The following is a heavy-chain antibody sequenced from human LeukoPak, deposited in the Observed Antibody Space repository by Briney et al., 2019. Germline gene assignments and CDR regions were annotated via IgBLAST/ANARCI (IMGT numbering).Heavy chain of an antibody. V-gene: IGHV3-23*01. D-gene: IGHD3-3*01. Sequence: PGGSLRLSCAASGFTFSSYAMSWVRQAPGKGLEWVSTITGSGGTTYYADSVKGRFTISRDNAKNSLYLQMNSLRDEDTAVYYCASAKEWLFWPYGMDVWGQGTTVTVSS. CDR3: ASAKEWLFWPYGMDV. CDR2: ITGSGGTT. CDR1: GFTFSSYA. J-gene: IGHJ6*02.